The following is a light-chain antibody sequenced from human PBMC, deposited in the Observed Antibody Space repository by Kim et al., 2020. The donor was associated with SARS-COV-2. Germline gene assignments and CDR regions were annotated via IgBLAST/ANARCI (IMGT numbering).Light chain of an antibody. J-gene: IGLJ3*02. V-gene: IGLV3-1*01. CDR3: QAWDSSTWV. CDR1: KLGDKY. CDR2: QDN. Sequence: SVSPGQTASITCSGDKLGDKYTCWYQQKPGQSPLLVIYQDNKRPSGIPERVSGSNSGNTATLTISGNQAVDEADYYCQAWDSSTWVFGGGTQLTVL.